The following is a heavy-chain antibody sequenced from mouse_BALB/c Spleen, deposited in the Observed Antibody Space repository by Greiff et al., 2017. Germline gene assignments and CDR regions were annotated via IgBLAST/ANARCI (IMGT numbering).Heavy chain of an antibody. J-gene: IGHJ2*01. CDR3: STTTATYFDY. CDR2: ISSGGGST. V-gene: IGHV5-12-1*01. D-gene: IGHD1-2*01. Sequence: EVQRVESGGGLVKPGGSLKLSCAASGFAFSSYDMSWVRQTPEKRLEWVAYISSGGGSTYYPDTVKGRFTISRDNAKNTLYLQMSSLKSEDTAMYYCSTTTATYFDYWGQGTTLTVSS. CDR1: GFAFSSYD.